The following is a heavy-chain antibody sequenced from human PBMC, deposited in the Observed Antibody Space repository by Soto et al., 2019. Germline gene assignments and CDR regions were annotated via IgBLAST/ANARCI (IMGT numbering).Heavy chain of an antibody. Sequence: ASVKVSCKASGFTFTSSAMQWVRQARGQRLEWIGWIVVGSGNTNYAQKFQERVTITRDMSTSTAYMGLSSLRSEDTAVYYCAADPPPFFGVPKGWFDPWGQGTLVTVSS. CDR1: GFTFTSSA. D-gene: IGHD3-3*01. V-gene: IGHV1-58*02. CDR3: AADPPPFFGVPKGWFDP. J-gene: IGHJ5*02. CDR2: IVVGSGNT.